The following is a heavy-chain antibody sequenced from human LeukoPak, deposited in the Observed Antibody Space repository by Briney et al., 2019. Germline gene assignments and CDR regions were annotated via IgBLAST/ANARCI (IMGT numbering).Heavy chain of an antibody. Sequence: SGGSLRLSCAASGFTVSSNYMSWVRQAPGKGLEWVSVIYSGGRTNHADSVKGRFTISRDNSKNTLYLQMNSLRADDTAVYYCARKGGTPDYWGQGTLVTVSS. D-gene: IGHD1-1*01. J-gene: IGHJ4*02. CDR2: IYSGGRT. CDR3: ARKGGTPDY. CDR1: GFTVSSNY. V-gene: IGHV3-53*01.